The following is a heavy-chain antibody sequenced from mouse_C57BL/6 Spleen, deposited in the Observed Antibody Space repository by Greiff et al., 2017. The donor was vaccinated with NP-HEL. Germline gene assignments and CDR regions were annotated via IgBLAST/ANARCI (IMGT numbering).Heavy chain of an antibody. CDR2: ISSGSSTI. D-gene: IGHD1-1*01. CDR1: GFTFSDYG. V-gene: IGHV5-17*01. J-gene: IGHJ2*01. Sequence: EVMLVESGGGLVKPGGSLKLSCAASGFTFSDYGMHWVRQAPEKGLEWVAYISSGSSTIYYADTVKGRFTISRDNAKNTLFLQMTSLRSEDTAMYYCASPRYYGSRGGYYFDYWGQGTTLTVSS. CDR3: ASPRYYGSRGGYYFDY.